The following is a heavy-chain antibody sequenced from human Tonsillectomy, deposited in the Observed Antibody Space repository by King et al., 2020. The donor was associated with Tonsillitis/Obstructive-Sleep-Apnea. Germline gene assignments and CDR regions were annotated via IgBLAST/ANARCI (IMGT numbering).Heavy chain of an antibody. Sequence: VQLQESGPGLVKPSETLSLTCTVSGGSISSYYWSWIRQPPGKGLEWIGYIDYSRSTNYNPSLKSRVTISVDTSQNQFSLRLSSVTAADTAVYYCAREALDAFDIWGQGTMVTVSS. CDR1: GGSISSYY. CDR2: IDYSRST. CDR3: AREALDAFDI. V-gene: IGHV4-59*01. J-gene: IGHJ3*02.